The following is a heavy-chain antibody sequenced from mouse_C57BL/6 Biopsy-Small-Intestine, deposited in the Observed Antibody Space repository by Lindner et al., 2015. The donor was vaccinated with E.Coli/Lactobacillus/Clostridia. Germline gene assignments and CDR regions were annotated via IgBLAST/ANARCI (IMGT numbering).Heavy chain of an antibody. CDR2: IYPRSGKT. V-gene: IGHV1-81*01. Sequence: VQLQESGAELARPGASVKLSCKASGYTFTSYGISWVKQRTGQGLEWIGEIYPRSGKTYYNEKFKGKATLTADKSSITAYMELRSLTSEDSAVYFCAREAYGTSQCYFDYWGQGTTLTVSS. J-gene: IGHJ2*01. CDR1: GYTFTSYG. D-gene: IGHD1-1*01. CDR3: AREAYGTSQCYFDY.